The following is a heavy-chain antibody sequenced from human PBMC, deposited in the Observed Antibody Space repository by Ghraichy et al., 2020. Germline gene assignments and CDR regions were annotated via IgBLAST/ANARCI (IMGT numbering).Heavy chain of an antibody. CDR2: INHSGST. D-gene: IGHD2-2*01. J-gene: IGHJ6*02. CDR3: AREGVVVPAASSYYYYYGMDV. Sequence: SETLSLTCAVYGGSFSGYYWSWIRQPPGKGLEWIGEINHSGSTNYNPSLKSRVTISVDTSKNQFSLKLSSVTAADTAVYYCAREGVVVPAASSYYYYYGMDVWGQGTTVTVSS. CDR1: GGSFSGYY. V-gene: IGHV4-34*01.